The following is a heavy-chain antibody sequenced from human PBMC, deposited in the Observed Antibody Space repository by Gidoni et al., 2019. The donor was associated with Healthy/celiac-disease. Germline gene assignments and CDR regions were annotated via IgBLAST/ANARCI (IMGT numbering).Heavy chain of an antibody. J-gene: IGHJ4*02. CDR2: IYYSGST. D-gene: IGHD3-22*01. CDR3: ARGDSSGYVLEGY. Sequence: QVQLQESSPGLVKPSQTLSLTCTVSGGSISSGGYYWSWIRQHPGKGLEWMGYIYYSGSTYYNPSLKSRVTISVDTSKNQFSLKLSSVTAADTAVYYCARGDSSGYVLEGYWGQGTLVTVSS. V-gene: IGHV4-31*03. CDR1: GGSISSGGYY.